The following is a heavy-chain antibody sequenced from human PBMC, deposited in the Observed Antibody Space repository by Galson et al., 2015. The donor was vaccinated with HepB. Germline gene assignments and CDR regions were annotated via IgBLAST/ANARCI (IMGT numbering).Heavy chain of an antibody. CDR2: ITATDSST. J-gene: IGHJ4*02. V-gene: IGHV3-23*01. CDR1: GFTFSTYA. CDR3: AKLHFDFWSGYYAAGVGVFGY. D-gene: IGHD3-3*01. Sequence: SLRLSCAASGFTFSTYAMSWVRQAPGKGLEWVAAITATDSSTYYADSVKGRFTISRDTPKNTLYLQMNSLRAEDTAVYYCAKLHFDFWSGYYAAGVGVFGYWGQGTLVTVSS.